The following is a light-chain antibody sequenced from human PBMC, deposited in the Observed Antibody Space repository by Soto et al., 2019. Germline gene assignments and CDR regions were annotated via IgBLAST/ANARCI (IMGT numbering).Light chain of an antibody. CDR2: AAS. CDR3: QQYDTSPTT. CDR1: QSVSSSY. V-gene: IGKV3-20*01. Sequence: EIVLTQSPGTLSLSPGERATLSCRASQSVSSSYLAWYQQKPGQAPRLLIYAASSRATGIPDRFSGSGSGTDFTLTISRLEPEDFAVYYCQQYDTSPTTFGQGTKVDIK. J-gene: IGKJ1*01.